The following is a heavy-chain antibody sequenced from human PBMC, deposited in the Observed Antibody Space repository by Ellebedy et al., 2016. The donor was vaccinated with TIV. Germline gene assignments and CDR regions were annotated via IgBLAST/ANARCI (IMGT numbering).Heavy chain of an antibody. CDR2: ISYDGSNK. J-gene: IGHJ4*02. D-gene: IGHD3-22*01. CDR3: AGPIVVVKPPDY. CDR1: GFTFSSYG. Sequence: GESLKISCAASGFTFSSYGMHWVRQTPGKGLEWVAVISYDGSNKYYADSVKGRFTISRDNSKNTLYLQMNSLRAEDTAVYYCAGPIVVVKPPDYWGQGTLVTVSS. V-gene: IGHV3-30*03.